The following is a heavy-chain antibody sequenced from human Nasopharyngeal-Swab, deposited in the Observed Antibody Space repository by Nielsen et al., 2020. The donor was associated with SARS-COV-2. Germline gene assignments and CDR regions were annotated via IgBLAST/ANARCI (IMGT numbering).Heavy chain of an antibody. Sequence: GESLKISCAASGFTFSSYAMHWVRQAPGKGLEWVAVISYDGSNKYYADSVKGRFTISRDNSKNTLYLQMNSLRAEDTAVYYCARGYRGSYYSPFDYWGQGTLSPSPQ. V-gene: IGHV3-30-3*01. CDR3: ARGYRGSYYSPFDY. J-gene: IGHJ4*02. CDR2: ISYDGSNK. D-gene: IGHD1-26*01. CDR1: GFTFSSYA.